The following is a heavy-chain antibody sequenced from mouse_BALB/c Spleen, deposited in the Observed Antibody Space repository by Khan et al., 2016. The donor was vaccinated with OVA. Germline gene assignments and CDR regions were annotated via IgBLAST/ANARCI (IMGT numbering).Heavy chain of an antibody. CDR1: GFSLTDYG. D-gene: IGHD2-10*01. CDR2: ICSDGST. CDR3: ARQPYYHYYVMDY. Sequence: QVQLKESGPALVAPSQSLSITCTISGFSLTDYGVHWVRQPPGKGLESLVVICSDGSTTYNSALKSRLSISKDNSKSQVFLKMNSLQTDDTAVYYCARQPYYHYYVMDYWGQGTSVTVSS. J-gene: IGHJ4*01. V-gene: IGHV2-6-1*01.